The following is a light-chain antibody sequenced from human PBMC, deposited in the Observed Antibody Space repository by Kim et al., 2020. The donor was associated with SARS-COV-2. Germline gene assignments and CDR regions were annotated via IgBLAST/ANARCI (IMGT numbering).Light chain of an antibody. CDR1: SGHSDYA. J-gene: IGLJ3*02. V-gene: IGLV4-69*01. Sequence: QLVLTQSPSASASLGASVKLTCTLSSGHSDYAIALHQQQPEKGPRYLMKVNSDGSHSKGDGVPDRFSGASSGAERYLTISRLQSEDEADYYCQTWGTGIQVFGGGTKVTVL. CDR3: QTWGTGIQV. CDR2: VNSDGSH.